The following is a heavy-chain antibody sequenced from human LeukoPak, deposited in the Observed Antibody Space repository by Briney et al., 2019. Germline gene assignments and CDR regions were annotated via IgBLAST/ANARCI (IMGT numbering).Heavy chain of an antibody. CDR2: ISYDGSNK. V-gene: IGHV3-30*18. CDR1: GFTFSSYG. CDR3: AKDVEAGYGLFDY. Sequence: GGSLRLSCAASGFTFSSYGMHWVRQAPGKGLEWVAVISYDGSNKYYADSVKGRFTISRDNSKNTLYLQMNSLRAEDTAVYYCAKDVEAGYGLFDYWGQGTLVTVSS. J-gene: IGHJ4*02. D-gene: IGHD3/OR15-3a*01.